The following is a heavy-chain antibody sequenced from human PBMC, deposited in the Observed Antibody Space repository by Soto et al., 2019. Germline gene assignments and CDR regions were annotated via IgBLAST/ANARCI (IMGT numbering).Heavy chain of an antibody. Sequence: GASVKVSCKASGGTFSSYAISWVRQAPGQGLEWMGGIIPIFGTANYAQKFQGRVTITADKSTSTAYMELSSLRSEDTAVYYRARDDGEMATTFDYWGQGTLVTVSS. J-gene: IGHJ4*02. CDR2: IIPIFGTA. CDR1: GGTFSSYA. CDR3: ARDDGEMATTFDY. D-gene: IGHD5-12*01. V-gene: IGHV1-69*06.